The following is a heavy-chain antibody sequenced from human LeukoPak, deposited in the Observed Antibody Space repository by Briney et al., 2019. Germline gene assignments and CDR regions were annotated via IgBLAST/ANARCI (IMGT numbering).Heavy chain of an antibody. Sequence: GGSLRLSCVASGFTFRSFAMSWVRQAPRKALEWVSAISGDGGATYYADSVKGRFTISRDNSKNTLYLQMTSLKAEDTAVYYCAKESPYASPRQYYFDYWGQGTLVTVSA. CDR2: ISGDGGAT. V-gene: IGHV3-23*01. J-gene: IGHJ4*02. CDR3: AKESPYASPRQYYFDY. D-gene: IGHD3-16*01. CDR1: GFTFRSFA.